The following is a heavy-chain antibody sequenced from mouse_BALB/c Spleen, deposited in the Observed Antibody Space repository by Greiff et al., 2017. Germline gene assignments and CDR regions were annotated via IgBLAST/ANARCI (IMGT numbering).Heavy chain of an antibody. D-gene: IGHD2-3*01. CDR1: GFTFSSYA. V-gene: IGHV5-9-4*01. Sequence: EVKLVESGGGLVKPGGSLKLSCAASGFTFSSYAMSWVRQSPEKRLEWVAEISSGGSYTYYPETVTGRFTISRDNAKNTLYLEMSSLRSEDTAMYYCARVRDDGYYVDAMDYWGQGTSVTVSS. CDR2: ISSGGSYT. CDR3: ARVRDDGYYVDAMDY. J-gene: IGHJ4*01.